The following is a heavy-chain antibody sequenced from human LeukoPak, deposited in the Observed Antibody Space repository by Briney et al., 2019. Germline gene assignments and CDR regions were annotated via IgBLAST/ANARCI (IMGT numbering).Heavy chain of an antibody. CDR1: GGSFSGYY. CDR2: INHSGST. Sequence: PSETLSLTCAVYGGSFSGYYWSWIRQPPGKGLEWIGEINHSGSTNYNPSLKSRVTISVDTSKNQFSLKLSSVTAADTAVYYCARPIVVVPLRAFDIWGQGTMVTVSS. CDR3: ARPIVVVPLRAFDI. J-gene: IGHJ3*02. V-gene: IGHV4-34*01. D-gene: IGHD2-21*01.